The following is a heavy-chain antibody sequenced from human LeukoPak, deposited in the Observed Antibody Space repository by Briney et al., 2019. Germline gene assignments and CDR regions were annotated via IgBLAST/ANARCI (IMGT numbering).Heavy chain of an antibody. V-gene: IGHV3-48*03. CDR2: IDATGDTI. Sequence: GGSLRLSCAASGFTFSSYEFNWVRQAPGKGLQWISYIDATGDTIFYSDSVRGRFTISRENTRNLLFLQMNSLRAEDTAVYYCARDSSAMLRGYSDYWGLGTLVTVSS. CDR3: ARDSSAMLRGYSDY. D-gene: IGHD3-10*01. J-gene: IGHJ4*02. CDR1: GFTFSSYE.